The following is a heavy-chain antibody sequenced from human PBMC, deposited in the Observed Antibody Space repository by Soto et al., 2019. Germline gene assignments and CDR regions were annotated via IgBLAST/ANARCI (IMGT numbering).Heavy chain of an antibody. V-gene: IGHV4-4*02. J-gene: IGHJ4*02. D-gene: IGHD2-15*01. Sequence: SETLSLTCAVSGGSISSSNWWSWVRQPPGKGLEWIGEIYHSGSTNYNPSLKSRVTISVDKSKNQFSLKLSSVTAADPAVYYCARVYCSGGSCKRGDYFDYWGQGTLVTVSS. CDR1: GGSISSSNW. CDR2: IYHSGST. CDR3: ARVYCSGGSCKRGDYFDY.